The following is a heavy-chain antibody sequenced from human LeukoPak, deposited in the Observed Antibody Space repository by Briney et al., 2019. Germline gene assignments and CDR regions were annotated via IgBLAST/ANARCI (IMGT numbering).Heavy chain of an antibody. Sequence: SETLSLTCTVSGGSMTSSVYYWGWIRQSPGKGLEWIVSIYYNGSTYYNPSLKSRVTISVDTSKKRFSLRLSSVTAADSAFYYCAREGLGSLFYYGMDVWGQGTTVTVSS. D-gene: IGHD3-10*01. CDR1: GGSMTSSVYY. V-gene: IGHV4-39*02. CDR2: IYYNGST. CDR3: AREGLGSLFYYGMDV. J-gene: IGHJ6*02.